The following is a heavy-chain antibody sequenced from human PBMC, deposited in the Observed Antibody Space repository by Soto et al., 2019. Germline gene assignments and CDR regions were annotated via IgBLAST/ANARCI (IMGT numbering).Heavy chain of an antibody. Sequence: GASVKVSCKAAGGSFSIYAISWVRQAPGQGLEWMGGIIPIFGTANYAQKFQGRVTITADESTSTAYMELSSLRSEDTAVYYYARISRSDFDYWGQGTLVTVSS. D-gene: IGHD6-13*01. J-gene: IGHJ4*02. CDR3: ARISRSDFDY. CDR1: GGSFSIYA. CDR2: IIPIFGTA. V-gene: IGHV1-69*13.